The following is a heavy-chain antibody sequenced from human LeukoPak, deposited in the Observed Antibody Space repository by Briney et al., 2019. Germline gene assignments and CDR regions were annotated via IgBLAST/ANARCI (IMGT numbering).Heavy chain of an antibody. D-gene: IGHD2-15*01. J-gene: IGHJ4*02. CDR3: ARGDIVVVVPDY. CDR1: GGSISSGDYY. V-gene: IGHV4-30-4*01. CDR2: IYYSGST. Sequence: SQTLSLTCTVSGGSISSGDYYWSWIRQPPGKGLEWIGYIYYSGSTYYNPSLKSRVTISVDTSKNQFSLKLSSVTAADTAVYYCARGDIVVVVPDYWGQGTLVTVSS.